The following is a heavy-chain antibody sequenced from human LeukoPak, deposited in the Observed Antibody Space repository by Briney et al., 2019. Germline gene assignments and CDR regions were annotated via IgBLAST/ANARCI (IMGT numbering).Heavy chain of an antibody. CDR2: IYSGGTT. CDR1: GLSVSINY. Sequence: GGSLRLSCAASGLSVSINYISWVRQAPGKGLEWVSVIYSGGTTDYVDSVKGRFTISRDNSKNTLFLQMNSLRAEDTAVYYCARDLNYYDSSGYGHWGQGTLVTVSS. CDR3: ARDLNYYDSSGYGH. J-gene: IGHJ4*02. D-gene: IGHD3-22*01. V-gene: IGHV3-53*01.